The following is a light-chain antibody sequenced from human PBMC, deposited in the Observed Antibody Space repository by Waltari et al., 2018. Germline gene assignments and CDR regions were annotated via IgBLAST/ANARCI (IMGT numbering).Light chain of an antibody. CDR2: EVT. V-gene: IGLV2-23*02. J-gene: IGLJ3*02. CDR3: CSYAGSWIWV. Sequence: QAALTQPASVSGSPGQSITISCTGSTSDVGNYTIFPWYQKHPGKAPKLIIYEVTNRPSGISDRFSGFKTGNTASLTISGLQAEDEADYYCCSYAGSWIWVFGGGTELTVL. CDR1: TSDVGNYTI.